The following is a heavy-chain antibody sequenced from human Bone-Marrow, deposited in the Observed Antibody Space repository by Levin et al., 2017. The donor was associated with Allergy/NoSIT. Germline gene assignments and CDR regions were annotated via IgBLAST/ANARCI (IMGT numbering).Heavy chain of an antibody. V-gene: IGHV4-59*01. J-gene: IGHJ6*02. CDR2: IYYSGST. CDR3: ARGPVPYYYYGMDV. Sequence: SETLSLTCTVSGGSISSYYWSWIRQPPGKGLEWIGYIYYSGSTNYNPSLKSRVTISVDTSKNQLSLKLSSVTAADTAVYYCARGPVPYYYYGMDVWGQGTTVTVSS. CDR1: GGSISSYY.